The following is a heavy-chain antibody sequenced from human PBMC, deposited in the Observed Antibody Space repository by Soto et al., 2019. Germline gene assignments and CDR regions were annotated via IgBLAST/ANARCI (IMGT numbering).Heavy chain of an antibody. Sequence: GGSLRLSCAASGFTFSSYWMHWVRQAPGKGLVWVSRINSDGSSTSYADYVKGRFTISRDNAKNTLYLQMNSLRAEDTAVYYCANLAVAEYDAFDIWGQGTMVTVSS. J-gene: IGHJ3*02. CDR1: GFTFSSYW. CDR2: INSDGSST. CDR3: ANLAVAEYDAFDI. V-gene: IGHV3-74*01. D-gene: IGHD6-19*01.